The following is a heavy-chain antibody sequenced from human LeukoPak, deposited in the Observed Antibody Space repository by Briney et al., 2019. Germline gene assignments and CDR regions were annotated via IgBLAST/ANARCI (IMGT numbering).Heavy chain of an antibody. D-gene: IGHD4-17*01. J-gene: IGHJ4*02. CDR3: ARGGLYGDPFDY. V-gene: IGHV3-48*04. Sequence: PGGSLRLSCAASGFTFSTYSMNWVRQAPGKGLEWVSYISSSGSTIYYADSVKGRFTISRDNAKNSLYLQMNSLRAEDTAVYYCARGGLYGDPFDYWGQGTLVTVSS. CDR1: GFTFSTYS. CDR2: ISSSGSTI.